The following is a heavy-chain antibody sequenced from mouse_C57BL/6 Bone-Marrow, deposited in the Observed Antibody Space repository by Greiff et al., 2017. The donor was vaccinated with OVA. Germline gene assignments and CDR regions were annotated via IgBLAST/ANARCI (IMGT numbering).Heavy chain of an antibody. V-gene: IGHV1-69*01. CDR2: IDPSDSYT. Sequence: QVQLQQPGAELVMPGASVKLSCKASGYTFTSYWMPWVKQRPGQGLEWIGEIDPSDSYTNYNQKFKGKSTLTVDKSSSTAYMQLSSLTSEDSAVYYCARKSSDDYFDYWGQGTTLTVSS. CDR3: ARKSSDDYFDY. CDR1: GYTFTSYW. J-gene: IGHJ2*01. D-gene: IGHD1-1*01.